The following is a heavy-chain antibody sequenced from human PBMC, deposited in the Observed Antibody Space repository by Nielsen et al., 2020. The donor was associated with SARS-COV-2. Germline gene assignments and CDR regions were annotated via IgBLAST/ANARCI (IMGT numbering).Heavy chain of an antibody. CDR3: ASNRLGGYNWVGGYYYGMDV. Sequence: WVRQAPGQGLEWMGWMNPNSGNTGYAQKFQGRVTMTRNTSISTAYMELSSLRSEDTAVYYCASNRLGGYNWVGGYYYGMDVWGQGTTVTVSS. CDR2: MNPNSGNT. D-gene: IGHD5-24*01. J-gene: IGHJ6*02. V-gene: IGHV1-8*01.